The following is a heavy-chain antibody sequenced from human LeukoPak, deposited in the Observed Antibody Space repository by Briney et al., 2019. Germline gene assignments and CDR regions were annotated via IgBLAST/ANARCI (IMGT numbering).Heavy chain of an antibody. V-gene: IGHV4-59*01. D-gene: IGHD3-10*01. CDR3: ARGWEGTYYYGSGSYPYYYYGMDV. J-gene: IGHJ6*02. Sequence: SETLSLTCTVSGGSISSYYWSWIRQPPGKGLEWIGYTYYSGSTDYNPSLKSRVTISVDTSKNQFSLKLSSVTAADTAVYYCARGWEGTYYYGSGSYPYYYYGMDVWGQGTTVTVSS. CDR1: GGSISSYY. CDR2: TYYSGST.